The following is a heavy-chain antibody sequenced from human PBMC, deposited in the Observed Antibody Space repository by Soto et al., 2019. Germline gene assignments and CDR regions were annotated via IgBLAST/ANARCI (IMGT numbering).Heavy chain of an antibody. D-gene: IGHD3-3*01. CDR3: ARDRLRGYDFWSGYSPYFDY. V-gene: IGHV3-21*01. Sequence: GGSLRLSCAASGFTFSSYSMNWVRQAPGKGLEWVSSISSSSSYIYYADSVKGRFTISRDNAKNSLYLQMNSLRAEDTAVYYCARDRLRGYDFWSGYSPYFDYWGQGTLVTVSS. CDR2: ISSSSSYI. CDR1: GFTFSSYS. J-gene: IGHJ4*02.